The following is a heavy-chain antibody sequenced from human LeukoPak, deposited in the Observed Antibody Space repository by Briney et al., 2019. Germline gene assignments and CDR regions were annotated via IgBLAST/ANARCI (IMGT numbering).Heavy chain of an antibody. J-gene: IGHJ3*02. CDR2: ISGSGVTT. CDR3: AKGTVARFGEGDAFDI. Sequence: TGGSLRLSCAASGFTFSNYAMTWVRQAPGKGLEWVSTISGSGVTTYYADSVKGRFTISRDNSKNTLYLQMNSLRAEDTAVYYCAKGTVARFGEGDAFDIWGQGTMVTVSS. CDR1: GFTFSNYA. D-gene: IGHD3-16*01. V-gene: IGHV3-23*01.